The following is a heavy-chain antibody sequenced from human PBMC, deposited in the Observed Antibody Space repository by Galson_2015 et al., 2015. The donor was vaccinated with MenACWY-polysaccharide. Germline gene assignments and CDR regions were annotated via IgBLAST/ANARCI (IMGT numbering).Heavy chain of an antibody. V-gene: IGHV3-74*01. D-gene: IGHD2-2*01. J-gene: IGHJ3*01. Sequence: SLRLSCAASEFTFSRYWMNWVRQAPGKGLVWVSRIDSDGSSTSYADSVKGRFTISRDNAKNTLYLQMNNLRAEDTAVYYCAVHCSSTSCYSPLSRLWGQGTMVTVSS. CDR2: IDSDGSST. CDR3: AVHCSSTSCYSPLSRL. CDR1: EFTFSRYW.